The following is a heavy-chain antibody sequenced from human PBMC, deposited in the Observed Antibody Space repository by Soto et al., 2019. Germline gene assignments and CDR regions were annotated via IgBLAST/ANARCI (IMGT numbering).Heavy chain of an antibody. CDR3: ARVIPGAEAWFHP. Sequence: GKLVQSGVEGKKPGASVKVSCSASGNTFTNFGVTWVRQAPGQGLEGMGWISPYTDDQSYAKKFQGRVTMTIETSTSTAYLDLRSLTSDDTAVYYCARVIPGAEAWFHPWGQGTLVTVSS. CDR1: GNTFTNFG. V-gene: IGHV1-18*01. J-gene: IGHJ5*02. D-gene: IGHD2-2*01. CDR2: ISPYTDDQ.